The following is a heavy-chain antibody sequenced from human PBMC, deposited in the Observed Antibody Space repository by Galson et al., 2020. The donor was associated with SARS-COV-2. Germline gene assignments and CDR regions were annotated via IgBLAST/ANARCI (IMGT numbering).Heavy chain of an antibody. CDR1: GFSFSTSGVG. CDR3: AHTPRKYDDFWSGYFDS. V-gene: IGHV2-5*02. CDR2: IYRDDDE. J-gene: IGHJ4*02. D-gene: IGHD3-3*01. Sequence: SGPTLVKPTQTLTLTCTFSGFSFSTSGVGVAWIRQPPGKALEWLALIYRDDDERYSPSLKRRLTITKDTSKNQVVLTMTNMDPADTATYYCAHTPRKYDDFWSGYFDSWGQGMVVTVSS.